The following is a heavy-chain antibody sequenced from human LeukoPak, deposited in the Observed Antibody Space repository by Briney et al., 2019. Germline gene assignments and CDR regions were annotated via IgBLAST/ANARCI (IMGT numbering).Heavy chain of an antibody. Sequence: SETLPLTCTVSGVAITTGGYSWNWVRQSPGGGLEWIGYVNPRGSLYYNPSLKSRVTMSVIRSKNQISLDLTSVTAADTAVYFCARSKDYGLDFWGQGTLVTVSS. CDR2: VNPRGSL. V-gene: IGHV4-30-2*06. CDR1: GVAITTGGYS. J-gene: IGHJ4*02. D-gene: IGHD4-17*01. CDR3: ARSKDYGLDF.